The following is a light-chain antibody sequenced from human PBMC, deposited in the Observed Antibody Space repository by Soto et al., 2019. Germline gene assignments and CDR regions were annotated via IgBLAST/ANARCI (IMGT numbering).Light chain of an antibody. J-gene: IGLJ2*01. Sequence: QSALTQPASVSGSPGQSITISCTGTSSDVGGYNYVSWYQQHPGKAPKLMIYEVSNRPSGVYNLFSGSKSGNTASLNISGLQAEDEADYYCSSYTSSSHVVFGGGTKLTVL. CDR3: SSYTSSSHVV. CDR1: SSDVGGYNY. V-gene: IGLV2-14*01. CDR2: EVS.